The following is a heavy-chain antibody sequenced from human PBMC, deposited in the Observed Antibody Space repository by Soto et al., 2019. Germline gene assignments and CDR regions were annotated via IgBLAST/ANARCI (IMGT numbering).Heavy chain of an antibody. V-gene: IGHV4-30-4*01. J-gene: IGHJ4*02. CDR3: ARDDHSNPLDY. CDR2: IYYSGST. CDR1: GGSISSGDYY. D-gene: IGHD4-4*01. Sequence: SETLSLTCTVSGGSISSGDYYWSWIRQPPGKGLEWIGYIYYSGSTYYNPSLKSRVTISVDTSKNQFSLKLSSVTAADTAVYYCARDDHSNPLDYWGQGTLVTVSS.